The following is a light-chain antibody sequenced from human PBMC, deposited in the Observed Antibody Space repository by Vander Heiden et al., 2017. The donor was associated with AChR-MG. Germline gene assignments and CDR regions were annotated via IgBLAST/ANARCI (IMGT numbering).Light chain of an antibody. CDR3: QQSYKTPRT. CDR2: DAS. Sequence: DIQMTQSSSSLSTSVGDRVTITCRASQSISYFLNWYQQKPGRAPELLIYDASSLRSGVPSRFSGSGSGTDFTLTISSLQPEDFATYYCQQSYKTPRTFGQGTRVEV. J-gene: IGKJ1*01. CDR1: QSISYF. V-gene: IGKV1-39*01.